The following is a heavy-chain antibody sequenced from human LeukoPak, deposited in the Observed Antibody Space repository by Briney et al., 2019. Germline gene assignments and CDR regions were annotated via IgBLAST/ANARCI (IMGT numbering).Heavy chain of an antibody. V-gene: IGHV4-39*07. D-gene: IGHD6-13*01. CDR1: GGSISSSRYY. CDR3: ARDRGIAAPAYYFDY. CDR2: IYYSGST. J-gene: IGHJ4*02. Sequence: ETLSVTCIVSGGSISSSRYYGGWIRHPPGKGLEWIGGIYYSGSTYYTPSLNSRVTISVDTSKNQFSLKLSSVTAAETAVYYCARDRGIAAPAYYFDYWGQGTLVTVSS.